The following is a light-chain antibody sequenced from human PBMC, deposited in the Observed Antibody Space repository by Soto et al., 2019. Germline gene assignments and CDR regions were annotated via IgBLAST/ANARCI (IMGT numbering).Light chain of an antibody. CDR3: QQYQDWPPIT. Sequence: ETLMTQSPGTLSVSPGERVTLSCRASQSIGSHLAWYQQIPGQTPSLIMYATSVRATGVPARFSGSGSETEFTLTISSLQSEDFAVYYCQQYQDWPPITFGQGTKLEIK. CDR2: ATS. J-gene: IGKJ2*01. V-gene: IGKV3-15*01. CDR1: QSIGSH.